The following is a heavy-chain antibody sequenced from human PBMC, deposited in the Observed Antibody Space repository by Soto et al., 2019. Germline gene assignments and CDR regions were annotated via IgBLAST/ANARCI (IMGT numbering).Heavy chain of an antibody. Sequence: ASVKVSCKASGYTFTSYGISWVRQAPGQGLEWMGWISAYNGNTNYAQKLQGRVTMTTDTSTSTAYMELRSLRSDDTAVYYCARGVGYDFWSGYVWFDPWGQGTLVTVSS. J-gene: IGHJ5*02. CDR3: ARGVGYDFWSGYVWFDP. CDR1: GYTFTSYG. V-gene: IGHV1-18*04. CDR2: ISAYNGNT. D-gene: IGHD3-3*01.